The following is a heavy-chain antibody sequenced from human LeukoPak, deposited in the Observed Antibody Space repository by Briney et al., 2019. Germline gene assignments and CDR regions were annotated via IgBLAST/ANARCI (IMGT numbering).Heavy chain of an antibody. Sequence: GGSLRLSCAASGFTFSSYWMSWVRQALGKGLEWVANIKQDGSEKYYVDSVKGRFTISRDNAKNSLYLQMNSLRAEDTAVYYCARRTYCSSTSCQNAWLAGYNWFDPWGQGTLVTVSS. CDR2: IKQDGSEK. CDR1: GFTFSSYW. CDR3: ARRTYCSSTSCQNAWLAGYNWFDP. J-gene: IGHJ5*02. D-gene: IGHD2-2*01. V-gene: IGHV3-7*01.